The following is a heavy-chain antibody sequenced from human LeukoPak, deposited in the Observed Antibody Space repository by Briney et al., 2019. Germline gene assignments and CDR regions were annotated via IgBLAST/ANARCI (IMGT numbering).Heavy chain of an antibody. D-gene: IGHD3-10*01. CDR1: GYTFSGSY. CDR2: INPHTGGA. Sequence: GASVKVSCKAFGYTFSGSYLHWVRLAPGQGLEWMGWINPHTGGADFAQKFQGRVTMTRDTSISTAYMELNRLTSDDTAVYFCARIDYASGSHDYWGQGTLVTVSS. J-gene: IGHJ4*02. CDR3: ARIDYASGSHDY. V-gene: IGHV1-2*02.